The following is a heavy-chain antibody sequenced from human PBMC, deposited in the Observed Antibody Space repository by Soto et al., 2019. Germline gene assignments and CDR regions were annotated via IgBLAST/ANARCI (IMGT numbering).Heavy chain of an antibody. CDR3: ARGNSMYSSGWLIDY. V-gene: IGHV1-3*01. D-gene: IGHD6-19*01. Sequence: GASVKVSCKASGYTFTSYAMHWVRQAPGQRLEWMGWINAGNGNTKYSQKFQGRVTITRDTSASTAYMELSSLRSEDTAVYYCARGNSMYSSGWLIDYWGQGTLVTVSS. CDR1: GYTFTSYA. J-gene: IGHJ4*02. CDR2: INAGNGNT.